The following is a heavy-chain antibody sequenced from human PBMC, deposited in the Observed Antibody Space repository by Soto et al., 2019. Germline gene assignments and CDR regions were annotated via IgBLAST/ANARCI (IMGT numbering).Heavy chain of an antibody. CDR2: IYYSGST. CDR3: ARQSILGRRDYYHGMDV. D-gene: IGHD2-21*01. Sequence: PSETLSLTCTVSGGSIRSSSYYWVWIRQPPGKGLEWIGSIYYSGSTYSNPSLKSRVTISADTSKNQFSLKLTSVTAADTAVYYCARQSILGRRDYYHGMDVWGQGTTVTVSS. CDR1: GGSIRSSSYY. V-gene: IGHV4-39*01. J-gene: IGHJ6*02.